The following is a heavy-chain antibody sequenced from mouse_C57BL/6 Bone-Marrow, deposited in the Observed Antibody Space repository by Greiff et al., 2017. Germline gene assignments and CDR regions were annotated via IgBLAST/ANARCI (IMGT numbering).Heavy chain of an antibody. Sequence: QVQLQQPGAELVMPGASVKLSCKASGYTFTSYWMHWVKQRPGQGLEWIGEIDPSDSYTNYNQKFKGKSTLTVDKSSSTAYMQLSSLTSEDSAVYYCASCNYAMDYWGQGTSVTVSS. CDR2: IDPSDSYT. J-gene: IGHJ4*01. V-gene: IGHV1-69*01. CDR3: ASCNYAMDY. CDR1: GYTFTSYW.